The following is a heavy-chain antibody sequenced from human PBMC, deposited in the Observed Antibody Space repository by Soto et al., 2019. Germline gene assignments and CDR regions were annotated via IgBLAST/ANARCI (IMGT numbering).Heavy chain of an antibody. CDR3: ARGPPSYYDSSGYYKYFDY. J-gene: IGHJ4*02. V-gene: IGHV1-18*01. Sequence: QVQLVQSGAEVKKPGASVKVSCKASGYTFTSYGISWVRQAPGQGLEWMGWISAYNGNTNYAQKLQGRVTKTTDTSTSTAYMELRSLRSDDTAVYYCARGPPSYYDSSGYYKYFDYWGQGTLVTVSS. CDR1: GYTFTSYG. CDR2: ISAYNGNT. D-gene: IGHD3-22*01.